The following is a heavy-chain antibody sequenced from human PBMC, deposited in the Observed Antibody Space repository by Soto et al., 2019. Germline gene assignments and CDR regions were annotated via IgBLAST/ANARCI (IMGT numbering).Heavy chain of an antibody. CDR3: ARGFMTPEFGGVIGLVEP. D-gene: IGHD3-3*01. CDR2: ISAYNGNT. Sequence: ASVKFSCKASGYTFTSYGISWVRQAPGQGLEWMGWISAYNGNTNYAQKLQGRVTMTTDTSTSTAYMELRSLRSDDTAVYYCARGFMTPEFGGVIGLVEPWGEGTPVTVSS. V-gene: IGHV1-18*04. CDR1: GYTFTSYG. J-gene: IGHJ5*02.